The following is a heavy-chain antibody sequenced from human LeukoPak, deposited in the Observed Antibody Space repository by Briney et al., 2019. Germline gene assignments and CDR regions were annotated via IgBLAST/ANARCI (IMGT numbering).Heavy chain of an antibody. CDR3: AKDGTLGYSYGFNFDY. V-gene: IGHV3-23*01. CDR1: GFVFSSYS. J-gene: IGHJ4*02. CDR2: ISGSGGST. D-gene: IGHD5-18*01. Sequence: PGGSLRLSCAASGFVFSSYSMNWVRQAPGKGLEWVSAISGSGGSTYYADSVKGRFTISRDNSKNTLYLQMNSLRAEDTAVYYCAKDGTLGYSYGFNFDYWGQGTLVTVSS.